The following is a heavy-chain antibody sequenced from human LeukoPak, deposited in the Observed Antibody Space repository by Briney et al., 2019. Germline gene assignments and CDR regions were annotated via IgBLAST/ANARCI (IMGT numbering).Heavy chain of an antibody. V-gene: IGHV1-2*02. CDR2: INPDSGGT. CDR3: ARLGGAQGYYYRSGSNHYFDH. J-gene: IGHJ4*02. D-gene: IGHD3-10*01. CDR1: GFTFVGHY. Sequence: ASVKVSCKTSGFTFVGHYMHWVRQAPGQGLEWMGWINPDSGGTDYPQKSRGRVTMTRDTSSNTLYMELSSLRSDDTAVYYCARLGGAQGYYYRSGSNHYFDHWGQGTLVTVSS.